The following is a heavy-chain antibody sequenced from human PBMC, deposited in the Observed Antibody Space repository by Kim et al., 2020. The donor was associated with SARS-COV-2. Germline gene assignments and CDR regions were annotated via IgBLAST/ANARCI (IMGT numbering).Heavy chain of an antibody. CDR2: IYYSGST. CDR1: GGSISSGGYY. J-gene: IGHJ4*02. Sequence: SETLSLTCTVSGGSISSGGYYWSWIRQHPGKGLECFGYIYYSGSTYYNPSLKSRVTISVDTSKNQFSLKLSSVTAADTAVYYCARALTIFGVVISAFDDWGQGTLVTVSS. V-gene: IGHV4-31*03. CDR3: ARALTIFGVVISAFDD. D-gene: IGHD3-3*01.